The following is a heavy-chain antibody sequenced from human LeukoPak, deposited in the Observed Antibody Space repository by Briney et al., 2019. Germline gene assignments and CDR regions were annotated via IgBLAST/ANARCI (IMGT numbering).Heavy chain of an antibody. D-gene: IGHD3-3*01. CDR3: ATRLFGVVIDNWFDP. CDR1: GYTLNEIS. J-gene: IGHJ5*02. V-gene: IGHV1-24*01. Sequence: ASVKASCKVSGYTLNEISMHWVRQAPGKGLEWMGGFDPEDGETIYAQKFQGRVTMTEDTSTDTAYMELSSLRSEDTAVYYCATRLFGVVIDNWFDPWGQGTLVTVSS. CDR2: FDPEDGET.